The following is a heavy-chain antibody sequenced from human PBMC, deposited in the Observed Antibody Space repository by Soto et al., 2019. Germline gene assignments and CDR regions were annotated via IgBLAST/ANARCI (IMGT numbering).Heavy chain of an antibody. Sequence: SVKVSCKASGGSFSSYAISWVRQAPGQGLEWMGGIIPIFGTANYAQKFQGRVTITADESTSTAYMELSSLRSEDTAVYYCECVVPAARSSPETARAAFDIWGQGTMVTVSS. J-gene: IGHJ3*02. CDR3: ECVVPAARSSPETARAAFDI. CDR1: GGSFSSYA. D-gene: IGHD2-2*01. CDR2: IIPIFGTA. V-gene: IGHV1-69*13.